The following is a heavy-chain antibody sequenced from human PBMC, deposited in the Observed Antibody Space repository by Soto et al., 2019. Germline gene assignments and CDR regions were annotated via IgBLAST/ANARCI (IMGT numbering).Heavy chain of an antibody. CDR3: ARGLGVVTTDYYGMDV. J-gene: IGHJ6*02. CDR2: INPNSGGT. CDR1: GYTFTGYY. Sequence: QVQLVQSGAEVKKPGASVKVSCKASGYTFTGYYMHWVRQAPGQGLEWMGWINPNSGGTNYAQKFQGWVTMIRDTSISTAYMELSRLRSDDTAVYYCARGLGVVTTDYYGMDVWGQGTTVTVSS. V-gene: IGHV1-2*04. D-gene: IGHD3-3*01.